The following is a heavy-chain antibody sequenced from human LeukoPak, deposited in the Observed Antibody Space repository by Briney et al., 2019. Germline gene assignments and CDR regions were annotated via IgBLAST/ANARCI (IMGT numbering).Heavy chain of an antibody. CDR1: GYTFTNFD. J-gene: IGHJ4*02. D-gene: IGHD6-13*01. CDR3: ARAPMGAAALY. V-gene: IGHV1-8*01. Sequence: ASVKVSCKASGYTFTNFDINWVRQAPGRGLEWMGWMNPVSGNAGSAQKFQGRITLTRDTSINTAYMELSSLRSDDTAFYYCARAPMGAAALYWGQGTLVTVSS. CDR2: MNPVSGNA.